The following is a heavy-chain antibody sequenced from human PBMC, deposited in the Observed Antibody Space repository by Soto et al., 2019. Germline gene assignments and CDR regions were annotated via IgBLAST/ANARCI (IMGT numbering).Heavy chain of an antibody. CDR1: GFTFSNYG. CDR3: AIKIDATTAGDY. D-gene: IGHD4-4*01. J-gene: IGHJ4*02. V-gene: IGHV3-30*03. Sequence: QVHLVESGGGVVQPGTSLTLSCAASGFTFSNYGMHWVRQAPGKGLEGVALTSYDDSNKYYADSVKGRFTISRDNSKNTMYLKMSSLRAEDTAVYYCAIKIDATTAGDYWGQGTLVTVSS. CDR2: TSYDDSNK.